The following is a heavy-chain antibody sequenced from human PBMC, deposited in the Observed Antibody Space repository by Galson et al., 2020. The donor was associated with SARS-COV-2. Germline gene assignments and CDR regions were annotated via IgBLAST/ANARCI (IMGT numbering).Heavy chain of an antibody. CDR3: GRDLSGKYTVDY. CDR1: GFSFNSYG. D-gene: IGHD1-26*01. CDR2: ISYDGKNK. Sequence: TGGSLRLSCAASGFSFNSYGMHWVRQAPGKGLEWVAVISYDGKNKDYADSVEGRFTLSRDNSKNTLFLQMNSLRGEDTALYYCGRDLSGKYTVDYWGQGTLVTVSS. J-gene: IGHJ4*02. V-gene: IGHV3-30*03.